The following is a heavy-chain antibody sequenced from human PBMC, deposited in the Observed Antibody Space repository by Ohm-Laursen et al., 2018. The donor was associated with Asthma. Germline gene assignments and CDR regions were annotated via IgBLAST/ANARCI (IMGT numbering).Heavy chain of an antibody. V-gene: IGHV3-48*02. CDR2: ISSSSSTI. J-gene: IGHJ4*02. D-gene: IGHD2-2*01. Sequence: SLRLSCTASGFTFSSYSMNWVRQAPGKGLEWVSYISSSSSTIYYADSVKGRFTISRDNAKNSLYLQMNSLRDEDTAVYYCARMGYCSSTSCYALDYWGQGTLVTVSS. CDR1: GFTFSSYS. CDR3: ARMGYCSSTSCYALDY.